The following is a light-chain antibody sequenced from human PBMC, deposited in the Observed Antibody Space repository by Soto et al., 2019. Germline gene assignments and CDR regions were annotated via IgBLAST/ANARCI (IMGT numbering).Light chain of an antibody. Sequence: AIQMTQSPSSLSASIGDRVTITCRASQGIRNELGWYQQKPGKAPILLIYAASSLQSGVPSRFIGSGSGTDFTLTISSLQPEDFATYYCLQDYSYPRTFGQGTKVEVK. CDR2: AAS. CDR1: QGIRNE. J-gene: IGKJ1*01. V-gene: IGKV1-6*01. CDR3: LQDYSYPRT.